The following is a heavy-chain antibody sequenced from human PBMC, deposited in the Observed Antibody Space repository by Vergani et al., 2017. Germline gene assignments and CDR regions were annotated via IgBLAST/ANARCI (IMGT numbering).Heavy chain of an antibody. V-gene: IGHV4-34*01. J-gene: IGHJ6*02. CDR2: INHSGST. CDR1: GGSFSGYY. Sequence: QVQLQQWGAGLLKPSETLSLTCAVYGGSFSGYYWSWIRQPPGKGLEWIGEINHSGSTNYNPSLKSRVTISVDTSKNQFSLKLSSVTAADTAVYYCARGMVTIFGGVTYYYYGMDVWGQGTTVTVSS. CDR3: ARGMVTIFGGVTYYYYGMDV. D-gene: IGHD3-3*01.